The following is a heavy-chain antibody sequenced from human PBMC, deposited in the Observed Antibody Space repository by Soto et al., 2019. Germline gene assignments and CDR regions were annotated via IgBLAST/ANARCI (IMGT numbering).Heavy chain of an antibody. CDR3: AIYSGYEYYFDY. CDR1: GGSISSYY. CDR2: IYYSGST. V-gene: IGHV4-59*01. Sequence: ETLSLTCTVSGGSISSYYWSWIRQPPGKGLEWIGYIYYSGSTNYNPSLKSRVTISVDTSKNQFSLKLSSVTAADTAVYYCAIYSGYEYYFDYWGQGTLVTVSS. J-gene: IGHJ4*02. D-gene: IGHD5-12*01.